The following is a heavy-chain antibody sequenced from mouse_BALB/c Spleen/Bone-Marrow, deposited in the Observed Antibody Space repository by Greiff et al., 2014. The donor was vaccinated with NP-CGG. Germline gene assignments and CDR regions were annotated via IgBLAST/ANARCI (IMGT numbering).Heavy chain of an antibody. D-gene: IGHD3-1*01. CDR1: GYRFNSYW. Sequence: QVQLKESGADLMKPGASVKISCKATGYRFNSYWIEWVKQRPGHGLEWIGEILPGSGSTNFNEKFKGKATFTAYTSSNTAYMQISSLTSEDSAVYYCARLGIRSFDYWGQGTTLTVS. J-gene: IGHJ2*01. CDR3: ARLGIRSFDY. V-gene: IGHV1-9*01. CDR2: ILPGSGST.